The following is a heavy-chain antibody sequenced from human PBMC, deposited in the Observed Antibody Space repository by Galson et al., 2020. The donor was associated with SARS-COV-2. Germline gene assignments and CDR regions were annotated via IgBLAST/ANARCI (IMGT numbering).Heavy chain of an antibody. D-gene: IGHD3-3*01. CDR2: IYYSGST. J-gene: IGHJ5*02. CDR1: GGSISSSSYY. V-gene: IGHV4-39*07. Sequence: SETLSLTCTVSGGSISSSSYYWGWIRQPPGKGLEWIGSIYYSGSTYYNPSLKSRVTISVDTSKNQFSLKLSSVTAADTAVYYCARDGFLEWLGLTARFDPWGQGTLVTVSS. CDR3: ARDGFLEWLGLTARFDP.